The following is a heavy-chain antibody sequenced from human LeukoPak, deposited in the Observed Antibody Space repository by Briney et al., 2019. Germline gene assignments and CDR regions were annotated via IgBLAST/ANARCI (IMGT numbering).Heavy chain of an antibody. CDR3: AHSDRDYDILTGYYTYYYFDY. CDR2: IYWDDDK. Sequence: SGPTLVNPTQTLTLTCTFSGFSLTTSGVGVGWIRQPPGKALEWLALIYWDDDKRYSPSLNSRLTITKDTSKNQVVLTMTNMDPVDTATYCCAHSDRDYDILTGYYTYYYFDYWGQGTLVTVSS. D-gene: IGHD3-9*01. CDR1: GFSLTTSGVG. V-gene: IGHV2-5*02. J-gene: IGHJ4*02.